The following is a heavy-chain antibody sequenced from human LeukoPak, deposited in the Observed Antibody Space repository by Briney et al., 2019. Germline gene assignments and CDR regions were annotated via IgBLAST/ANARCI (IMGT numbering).Heavy chain of an antibody. D-gene: IGHD3-10*01. Sequence: QPGGSLGLSCAASGFTFSSYWMSWVRQAPGKGLEWVANIKQDGSEKYYVDSVKGRFTISRDNDKNSLYLQMNSLRAEDTAVYYCARESSGSYYWGPRFDYWGQGTLVTVSS. V-gene: IGHV3-7*01. J-gene: IGHJ4*02. CDR2: IKQDGSEK. CDR3: ARESSGSYYWGPRFDY. CDR1: GFTFSSYW.